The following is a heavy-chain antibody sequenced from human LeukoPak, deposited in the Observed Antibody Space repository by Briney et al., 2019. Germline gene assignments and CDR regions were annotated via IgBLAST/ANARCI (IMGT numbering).Heavy chain of an antibody. Sequence: SETLSLTCTVSGGSIRSSYYYWGWIRQPPGKGLGWIGSIYYSGSTYYNPSLKSRVTISVDTSKNQFSLKLSSVTAADTAVYYCASRGGTHWGQGTLVTVSS. D-gene: IGHD2-15*01. CDR1: GGSIRSSYYY. CDR3: ASRGGTH. V-gene: IGHV4-39*01. J-gene: IGHJ4*02. CDR2: IYYSGST.